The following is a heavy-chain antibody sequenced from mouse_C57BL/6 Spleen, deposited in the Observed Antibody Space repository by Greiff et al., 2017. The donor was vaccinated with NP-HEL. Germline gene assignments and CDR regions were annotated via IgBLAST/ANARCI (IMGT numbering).Heavy chain of an antibody. J-gene: IGHJ2*01. Sequence: QVQLQQSGPELVKPGASVKISCKASGYAFSSSWMNWVKQRPGKGLGWIGRIYPGDGDTNYNGKFKGKATLTADKSSSTAYMQLSSLTSEDSAVYFCARSTGTEGYFDYWGQGTTLTVSS. CDR1: GYAFSSSW. CDR3: ARSTGTEGYFDY. CDR2: IYPGDGDT. D-gene: IGHD4-1*02. V-gene: IGHV1-82*01.